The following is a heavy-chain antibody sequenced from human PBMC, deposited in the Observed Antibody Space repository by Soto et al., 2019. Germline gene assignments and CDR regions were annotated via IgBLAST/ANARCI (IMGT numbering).Heavy chain of an antibody. CDR2: TYYRSKWYN. J-gene: IGHJ6*02. Sequence: SQTLSLTCAISGDSVSSNSAAWNWIRQSPSRGLEWLGRTYYRSKWYNDYAVSVKSRITISPDTSKNQFSLQLNSVTPEDTAVYYCARCSGAPDYYYYYGMDVWGQGTTVTVSS. CDR1: GDSVSSNSAA. D-gene: IGHD6-25*01. CDR3: ARCSGAPDYYYYYGMDV. V-gene: IGHV6-1*01.